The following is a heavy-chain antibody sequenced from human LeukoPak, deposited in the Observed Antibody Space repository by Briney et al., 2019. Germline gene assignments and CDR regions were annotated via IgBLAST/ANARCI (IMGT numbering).Heavy chain of an antibody. V-gene: IGHV1-46*01. CDR3: ARDLPSNWYNWNDVYY. Sequence: GASVKVSCKASGYTFTSYYMHWVRQAPGQGLEWMGIINPSGGSTSYAQKFQGRVTMTRDMSTSTVYMELSSLRSEDTAVYYCARDLPSNWYNWNDVYYWGQGTLVTVSS. J-gene: IGHJ4*02. CDR2: INPSGGST. CDR1: GYTFTSYY. D-gene: IGHD1-20*01.